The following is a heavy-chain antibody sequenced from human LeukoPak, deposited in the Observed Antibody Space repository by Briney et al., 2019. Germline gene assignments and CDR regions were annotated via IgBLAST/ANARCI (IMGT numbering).Heavy chain of an antibody. Sequence: GGSLRLSCAASGFNFSIYGMHWVRQAPGKGLEWVAVISYDGSNKYYADSVKGRFTISRDNSKNTLYLQMNSLRAEDTAVYYCARDSGPGELHYWGQGTLVTVSS. J-gene: IGHJ4*02. CDR1: GFNFSIYG. V-gene: IGHV3-30*19. CDR2: ISYDGSNK. CDR3: ARDSGPGELHY. D-gene: IGHD3-10*01.